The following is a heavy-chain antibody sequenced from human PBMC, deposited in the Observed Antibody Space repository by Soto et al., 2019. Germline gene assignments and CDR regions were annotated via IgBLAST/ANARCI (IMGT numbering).Heavy chain of an antibody. CDR2: INAGNGNT. CDR3: ARDRNNWNDRGRWFDP. V-gene: IGHV1-3*01. CDR1: GYTFTRYA. Sequence: GSVKVSCKASGYTFTRYAIHWVRQAPGQRLEWMGWINAGNGNTKYSQKFQGRVTITRDTSASTAYMELSSLRSEDTAVYYCARDRNNWNDRGRWFDPWGQGNLVTVSS. J-gene: IGHJ5*02. D-gene: IGHD1-20*01.